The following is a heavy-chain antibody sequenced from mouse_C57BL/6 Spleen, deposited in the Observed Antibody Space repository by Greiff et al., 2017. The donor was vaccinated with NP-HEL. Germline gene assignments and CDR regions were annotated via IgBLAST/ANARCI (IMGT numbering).Heavy chain of an antibody. CDR1: GYTFTSYW. CDR2: IYPGSGST. J-gene: IGHJ3*01. D-gene: IGHD1-1*01. Sequence: VQLQQPGAELVKPGASVKMSCKASGYTFTSYWITWVKQRPGQGLEWIGDIYPGSGSTNYNEKFKSKATLTVDTSSSTAYMQLSSLTSEDSAVYYCARPYGSRKAWFAYWGQGTLVTVSA. CDR3: ARPYGSRKAWFAY. V-gene: IGHV1-55*01.